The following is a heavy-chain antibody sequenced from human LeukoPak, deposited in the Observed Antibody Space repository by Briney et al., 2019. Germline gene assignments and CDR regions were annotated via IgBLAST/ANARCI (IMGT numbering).Heavy chain of an antibody. J-gene: IGHJ6*04. D-gene: IGHD3-9*01. CDR3: AREKYDILTGYYPSDYGMDV. Sequence: PSETLSLTCAVYGGSFSGYYWSWIRQPPGKGLEWIGEINLSGSTNYNPSLKSRVTISVDTSKNQFSLKLSSVTAADTAVYYCAREKYDILTGYYPSDYGMDVWGKGTTVTVSS. CDR1: GGSFSGYY. V-gene: IGHV4-34*01. CDR2: INLSGST.